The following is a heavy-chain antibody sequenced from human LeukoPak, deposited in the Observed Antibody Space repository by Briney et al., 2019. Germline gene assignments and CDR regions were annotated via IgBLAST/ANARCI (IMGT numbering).Heavy chain of an antibody. CDR2: IYYSGST. CDR3: ARHGAPPDDYVWGSYRFPRYPDAFDI. Sequence: SETLSLTCTVSGGSISSYYWSWIRQPPGKGLEWIGYIYYSGSTNYNPSLKSRVTISVDTSKNQFSLKLSSVTAADTAVYYCARHGAPPDDYVWGSYRFPRYPDAFDIWGQGTMVTVSS. J-gene: IGHJ3*02. V-gene: IGHV4-59*08. CDR1: GGSISSYY. D-gene: IGHD3-16*02.